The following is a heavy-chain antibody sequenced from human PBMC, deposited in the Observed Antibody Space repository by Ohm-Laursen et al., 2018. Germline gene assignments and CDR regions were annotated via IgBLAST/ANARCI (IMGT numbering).Heavy chain of an antibody. CDR2: ISWNSGSI. D-gene: IGHD6-19*01. V-gene: IGHV3-9*01. CDR3: AKDNSSGWYELDY. J-gene: IGHJ4*02. CDR1: GFTFDDYA. Sequence: SLRPSCAASGFTFDDYAMHWVRHAPGKGLEWVSGISWNSGSIGYADSVKGRFTISRDNAKNSLYLQMNSLRAEDTALYYCAKDNSSGWYELDYWGQGTLVTVSS.